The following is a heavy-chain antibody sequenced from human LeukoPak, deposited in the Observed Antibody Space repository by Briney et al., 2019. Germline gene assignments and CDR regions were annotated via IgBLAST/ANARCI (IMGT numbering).Heavy chain of an antibody. D-gene: IGHD6-6*01. Sequence: SVKVSCTASGGTFSSYAISWVRQAPGQGLEWMGGIIPIFGTANYAQKFQGRVTITTDESTSTAYMELSSLRSEDTAVYYCARAQRIYSSYHDYWGQGTLVTVSS. CDR2: IIPIFGTA. CDR1: GGTFSSYA. CDR3: ARAQRIYSSYHDY. J-gene: IGHJ4*02. V-gene: IGHV1-69*05.